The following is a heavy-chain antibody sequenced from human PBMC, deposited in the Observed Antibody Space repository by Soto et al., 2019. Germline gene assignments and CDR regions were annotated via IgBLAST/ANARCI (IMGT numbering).Heavy chain of an antibody. D-gene: IGHD1-26*01. V-gene: IGHV3-30*03. CDR3: AKXGXSGYGLDV. Sequence: QVQLVESGGGVVQPGRSLRLSCSASGFTFSNYGILWVRQAPGKGLQWVASTSYDGRNNYYADSVKGRFTISKDNSKXXXXXXXXXXXXXXXXXXXXAKXGXSGYGLDVWGQGTTVTVSS. J-gene: IGHJ6*02. CDR1: GFTFSNYG. CDR2: TSYDGRNN.